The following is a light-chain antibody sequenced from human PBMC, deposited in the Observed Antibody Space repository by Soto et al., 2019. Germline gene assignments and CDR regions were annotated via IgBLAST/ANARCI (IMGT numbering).Light chain of an antibody. CDR1: SSDVGSYNV. CDR3: CSYAGSSTYV. J-gene: IGLJ1*01. Sequence: QSVLTQPASVSGSPGQSITMSCTGTSSDVGSYNVVSWYQQHPGKAPKLMIYEGSKRPSGVSNRFSGSKSGNTASLTISGLQAEDEADYYCCSYAGSSTYVFGTGTKVTVL. V-gene: IGLV2-23*01. CDR2: EGS.